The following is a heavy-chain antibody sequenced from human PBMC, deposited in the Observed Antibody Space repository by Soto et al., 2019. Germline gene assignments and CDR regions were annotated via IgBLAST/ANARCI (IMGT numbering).Heavy chain of an antibody. CDR2: ISGSGGIT. V-gene: IGHV3-23*01. CDR1: GFTFNTYA. CDR3: AKHRLIYDDFDI. Sequence: GGSLRLSCAASGFTFNTYAMSWVRQAPGKGLEWVSTISGSGGITYYADSVKGRFTISRDNSKTTLSLQMSSLRAEDTAVYYCAKHRLIYDDFDIWGQGTMVTV. D-gene: IGHD3-16*01. J-gene: IGHJ3*02.